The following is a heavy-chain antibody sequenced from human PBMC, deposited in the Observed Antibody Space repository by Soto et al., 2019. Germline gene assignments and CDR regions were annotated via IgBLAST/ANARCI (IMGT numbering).Heavy chain of an antibody. Sequence: EVQLLESGGGLVQPGGSLRLSCAASGFTFSSYAMSWVRQAPGKGLEWVSAISGSGGSTYYADSVKGRFTISRDNSKNPLYLHMNSLRAEDMAVYYWAKFAIYYYYGLDVWGQGTTVTVAS. J-gene: IGHJ6*02. CDR1: GFTFSSYA. V-gene: IGHV3-23*01. CDR3: AKFAIYYYYGLDV. D-gene: IGHD2-21*01. CDR2: ISGSGGST.